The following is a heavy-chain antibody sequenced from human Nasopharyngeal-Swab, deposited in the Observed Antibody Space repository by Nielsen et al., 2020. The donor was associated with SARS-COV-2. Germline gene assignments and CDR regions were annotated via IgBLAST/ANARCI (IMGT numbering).Heavy chain of an antibody. J-gene: IGHJ4*02. CDR2: ISYDGSNK. D-gene: IGHD5-12*01. V-gene: IGHV3-30*18. Sequence: WIRQPPGKGLEWVAVISYDGSNKYYADSVKGRFTISRDNSKNTLYLQMNSLRAEDTAVHYCAKEDIVATMFQIGYYFDYWGQGTLVTVSS. CDR3: AKEDIVATMFQIGYYFDY.